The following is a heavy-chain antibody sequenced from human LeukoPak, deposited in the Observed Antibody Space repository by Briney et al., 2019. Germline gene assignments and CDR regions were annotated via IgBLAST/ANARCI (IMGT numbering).Heavy chain of an antibody. CDR3: ARGAVAVGFDY. J-gene: IGHJ4*02. Sequence: PSETLSLTCTVSGGSISSYYWSWIRQPPGKGLEWIGYIYYSGSTNYNPSLKSRVTISVDTSKNQFSLKLSSVTAADTAVYYCARGAVAVGFDYWGQGTLVTVSS. V-gene: IGHV4-59*01. CDR1: GGSISSYY. D-gene: IGHD6-19*01. CDR2: IYYSGST.